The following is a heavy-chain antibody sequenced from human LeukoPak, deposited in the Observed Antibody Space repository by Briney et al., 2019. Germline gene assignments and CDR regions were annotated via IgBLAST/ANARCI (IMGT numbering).Heavy chain of an antibody. Sequence: GGSLRLSCAASGFTFSSYAVHWVRQAPGKGLEWVAVISYDGSNKYYADSVKGRFTISRDNAKKSLYLQMNSLRAEDTAVYYCARDYYDSSGLDYWGQGTLVTVSS. CDR2: ISYDGSNK. V-gene: IGHV3-30*04. CDR1: GFTFSSYA. D-gene: IGHD3-22*01. J-gene: IGHJ4*02. CDR3: ARDYYDSSGLDY.